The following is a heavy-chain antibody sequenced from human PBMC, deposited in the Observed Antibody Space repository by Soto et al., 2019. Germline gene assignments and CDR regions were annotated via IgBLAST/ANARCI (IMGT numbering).Heavy chain of an antibody. CDR2: FGGSGGT. CDR3: AKSQSSLYYMDV. J-gene: IGHJ6*03. Sequence: EVQVLESGGGLVQPGGSLRLSCVGSGFIFSNYAMAWVRQAPGKGLEWVSGFGGSGGTYYADSVKGRYTISRDNSKNTLYLQINSLRVEDTAVYYCAKSQSSLYYMDVWGKGTAVTVSS. CDR1: GFIFSNYA. V-gene: IGHV3-23*01.